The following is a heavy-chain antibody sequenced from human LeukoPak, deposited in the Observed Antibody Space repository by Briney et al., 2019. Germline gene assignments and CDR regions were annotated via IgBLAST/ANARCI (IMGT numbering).Heavy chain of an antibody. V-gene: IGHV3-23*01. CDR2: ISSTGGTA. D-gene: IGHD6-13*01. CDR1: GFTFSSFG. J-gene: IGHJ5*02. Sequence: HAGGTLRLSCAASGFTFSSFGMSWVRQAPGKGLEWVSAISSTGGTAYYADSVKGRFTISRDNSKNTLYLQTNSLRAEDTAVYYCARGSKYTSSWSRNKWFDPWGQGTLVTVSS. CDR3: ARGSKYTSSWSRNKWFDP.